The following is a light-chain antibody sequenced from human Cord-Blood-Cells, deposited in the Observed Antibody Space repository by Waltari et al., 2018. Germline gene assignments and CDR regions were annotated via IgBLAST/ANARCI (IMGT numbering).Light chain of an antibody. CDR2: SNN. CDR1: SSNIGSKP. Sequence: QSVLTQPPSTSATPGQRVTLSCSGRSSNIGSKPVNWYQQLPGTAPKLLIYSNNQRPSGVPDRFSGSKSGTSASLAISGLQSEDEADYYCAAWDDSLNGYVFGTGTKVTVL. CDR3: AAWDDSLNGYV. V-gene: IGLV1-44*01. J-gene: IGLJ1*01.